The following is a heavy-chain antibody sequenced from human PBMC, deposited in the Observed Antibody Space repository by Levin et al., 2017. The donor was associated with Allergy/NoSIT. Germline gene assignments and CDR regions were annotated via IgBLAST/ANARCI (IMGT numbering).Heavy chain of an antibody. J-gene: IGHJ4*02. V-gene: IGHV3-30*18. CDR3: AKGYVWGSPFDY. D-gene: IGHD3-16*01. CDR1: GFTFSSYG. Sequence: GGSLRLSCAASGFTFSSYGMHWVRQAPGKGLEWVAVISHDGHNKYYADSVKGRFTISRDKSKNTLYLQMNSLRAEDTAVYYCAKGYVWGSPFDYWGQGTLVTVSA. CDR2: ISHDGHNK.